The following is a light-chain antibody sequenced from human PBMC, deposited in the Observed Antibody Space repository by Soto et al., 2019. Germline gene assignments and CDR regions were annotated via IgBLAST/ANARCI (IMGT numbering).Light chain of an antibody. V-gene: IGLV2-8*01. Sequence: QSALTQPPSVSGSPGQSVTISCTGTSSDVGGYNYVSWYQQHPGKAPKLMIYEVTKRPSGVPDRFSGSKSGNTASLTVSGLQAEDEADYYCCSYAGSNNLGVLFGGGTKLTVL. CDR3: CSYAGSNNLGVL. CDR1: SSDVGGYNY. CDR2: EVT. J-gene: IGLJ2*01.